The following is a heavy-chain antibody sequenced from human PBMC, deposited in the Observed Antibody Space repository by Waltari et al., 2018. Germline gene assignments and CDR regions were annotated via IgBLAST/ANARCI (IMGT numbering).Heavy chain of an antibody. J-gene: IGHJ6*03. CDR3: TRYGEGYYYYYMDV. Sequence: EVQLVESGGGLVQPGGSLKLSCAASGFPFSGPPMHWVRPASGKGLEWVGRIRSKANSYATAYAASVKGRFTISRDDSKNTAYLQMNSLKTEDTAVYYCTRYGEGYYYYYMDVWGKGTTVTVSS. V-gene: IGHV3-73*02. CDR1: GFPFSGPP. D-gene: IGHD4-17*01. CDR2: IRSKANSYAT.